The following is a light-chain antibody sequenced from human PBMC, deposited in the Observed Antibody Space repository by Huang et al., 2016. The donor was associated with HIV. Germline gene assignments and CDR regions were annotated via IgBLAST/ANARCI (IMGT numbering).Light chain of an antibody. CDR1: QAIGTY. CDR3: QQSYSALIT. Sequence: IQLTQSPTSLSASVGDRVAIACRASQAIGTYLNWVQQKPGRAPKLLISGASSLHSGIPSRFTGSGSGTEFTLTIRGLQFDDFATFFCQQSYSALITFGQGTRLEIK. J-gene: IGKJ5*01. V-gene: IGKV1-39*01. CDR2: GAS.